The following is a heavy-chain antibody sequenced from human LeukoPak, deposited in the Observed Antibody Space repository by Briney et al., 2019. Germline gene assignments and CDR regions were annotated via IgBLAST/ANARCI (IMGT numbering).Heavy chain of an antibody. Sequence: GASVKVSCKASGGTFSSYAISWVRQAPGQGLEWMGWISAYNGNTNYAQKLQGRVTMTTDTSTSTAYMELRSLRSDDTAVYYCARDSYSSSWYGSAGAFDIWGQGTMVTVSS. CDR3: ARDSYSSSWYGSAGAFDI. V-gene: IGHV1-18*01. CDR2: ISAYNGNT. CDR1: GGTFSSYA. D-gene: IGHD6-13*01. J-gene: IGHJ3*02.